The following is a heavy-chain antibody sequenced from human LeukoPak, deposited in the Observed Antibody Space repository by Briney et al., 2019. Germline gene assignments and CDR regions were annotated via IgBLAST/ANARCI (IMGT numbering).Heavy chain of an antibody. CDR3: ARPAIVVVITERLDY. CDR2: ISYDGSNK. Sequence: GGSLRLSCAASGFTFSSYAMHWVRQAPGKGLEWVAVISYDGSNKYYADSVKGRFTISRDNSKNTLYLQMNSLRAEDTAVYYCARPAIVVVITERLDYWGQGTLVTVPS. J-gene: IGHJ4*02. D-gene: IGHD3-22*01. V-gene: IGHV3-30-3*01. CDR1: GFTFSSYA.